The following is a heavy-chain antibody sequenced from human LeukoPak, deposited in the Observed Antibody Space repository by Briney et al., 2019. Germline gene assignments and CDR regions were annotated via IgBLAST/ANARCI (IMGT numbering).Heavy chain of an antibody. V-gene: IGHV3-66*01. CDR1: GFIVSSNY. J-gene: IGHJ3*02. D-gene: IGHD3-22*01. Sequence: GGSLRLSCAVSGFIVSSNYMTWVRQAPGKGLWWVSVIYSGGRTYYADSVKGRFTTSRDNSKNTLYLQMYSLRAEDTAVYYCGRAPDGYEAFDIWGQGTMVTVSS. CDR3: GRAPDGYEAFDI. CDR2: IYSGGRT.